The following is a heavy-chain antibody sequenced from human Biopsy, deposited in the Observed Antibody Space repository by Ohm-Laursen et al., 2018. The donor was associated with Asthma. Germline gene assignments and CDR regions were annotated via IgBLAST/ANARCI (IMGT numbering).Heavy chain of an antibody. CDR3: AKRRGYSGHDNDY. CDR2: ISYDGNHK. CDR1: GFMFRSFG. J-gene: IGHJ4*02. Sequence: SLRLSCAASGFMFRSFGMHWVRQAPGKGLEWVAVISYDGNHKFYEDSVEGRFTISRDNSKNTLYLQMNSLRTEDTAVYYCAKRRGYSGHDNDYWGQGTLVIASS. V-gene: IGHV3-30*18. D-gene: IGHD5-12*01.